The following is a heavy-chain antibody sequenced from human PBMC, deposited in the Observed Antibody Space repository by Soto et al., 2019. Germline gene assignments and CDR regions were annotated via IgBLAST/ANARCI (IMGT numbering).Heavy chain of an antibody. J-gene: IGHJ4*02. CDR1: GGSISSYY. CDR2: IYYSGST. V-gene: IGHV4-59*01. D-gene: IGHD6-19*01. Sequence: PSETLSLTCTVSGGSISSYYWSWIRQPPGKGLEWIGYIYYSGSTNYNPSLKSRVTISVDTSKNQFSLKLSSVTAADTAVYYCAGGARLAGTYYWGQETLVTVSS. CDR3: AGGARLAGTYY.